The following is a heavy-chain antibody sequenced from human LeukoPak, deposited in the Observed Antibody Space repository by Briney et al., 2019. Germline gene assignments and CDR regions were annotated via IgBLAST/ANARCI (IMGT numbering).Heavy chain of an antibody. J-gene: IGHJ4*02. D-gene: IGHD5-18*01. CDR2: IYYSGST. Sequence: SETLSLTCTVSGGSVSSSSYYWSWIRQHSGKGLEWLGYIYYSGSTFYNPSLQSRLTISLDTSKNQFSLKLSSVTAADTAVYYCARGGGTRGYSYGYLDYWGQGILVTVSS. V-gene: IGHV4-31*03. CDR1: GGSVSSSSYY. CDR3: ARGGGTRGYSYGYLDY.